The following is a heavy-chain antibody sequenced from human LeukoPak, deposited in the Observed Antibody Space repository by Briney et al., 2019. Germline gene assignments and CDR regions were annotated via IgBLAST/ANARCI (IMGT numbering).Heavy chain of an antibody. D-gene: IGHD3-3*01. CDR3: AGQGRFLEWLPYFDS. Sequence: PGGSPRLSCAASGFTFSSYAMSWVRQAPGKGLEWVSAISGVGGGSTYYADSVMGRFTISRDNSKNILYLQMNSLRAEDTAVYYCAGQGRFLEWLPYFDSWGQGTLVTVSS. J-gene: IGHJ4*02. V-gene: IGHV3-23*01. CDR2: ISGVGGGST. CDR1: GFTFSSYA.